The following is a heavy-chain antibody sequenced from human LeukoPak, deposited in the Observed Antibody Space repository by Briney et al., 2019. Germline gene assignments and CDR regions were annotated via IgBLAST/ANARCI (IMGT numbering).Heavy chain of an antibody. CDR2: MNPNSGNT. CDR3: ARARRGSGYYYFDY. CDR1: GYTFTSYD. Sequence: ASVKVPCKASGYTFTSYDINWVRQATGQGLEWMGWMNPNSGNTGYAQKFQGRVTMTRNTSISTAYMELSSLRSEDTAVYYCARARRGSGYYYFDYWGQGTLVTVSS. J-gene: IGHJ4*02. V-gene: IGHV1-8*01. D-gene: IGHD3-22*01.